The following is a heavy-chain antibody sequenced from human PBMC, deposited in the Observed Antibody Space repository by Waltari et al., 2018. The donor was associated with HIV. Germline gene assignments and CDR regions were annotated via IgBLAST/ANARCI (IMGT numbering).Heavy chain of an antibody. J-gene: IGHJ4*02. Sequence: DVRLEESGGNLVQPGGSLRLSCAASGFNFRSYWRHWISHAPGKGLALDSQINIDGTETSYLDSVKGRFTISRDNTKNTEYLQMNGVRVDDTAIYYCTRDLSTYGDEFDSWGQGTRVTVAS. CDR3: TRDLSTYGDEFDS. D-gene: IGHD4-17*01. CDR1: GFNFRSYW. V-gene: IGHV3-74*01. CDR2: INIDGTET.